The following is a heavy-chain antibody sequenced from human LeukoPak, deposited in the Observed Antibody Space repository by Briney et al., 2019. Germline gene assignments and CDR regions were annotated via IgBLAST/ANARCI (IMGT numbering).Heavy chain of an antibody. J-gene: IGHJ4*02. V-gene: IGHV1-18*01. CDR1: GHTFSSYE. CDR3: ARGWELHD. D-gene: IGHD1-26*01. Sequence: ASVKVSCKASGHTFSSYEVSWVRQAPGQGLEWMGWISADNGNTKYAQKFQGRVTVTIATSTNTAYMELRSLKSDDTALYYCARGWELHDWGQGTLVTVSS. CDR2: ISADNGNT.